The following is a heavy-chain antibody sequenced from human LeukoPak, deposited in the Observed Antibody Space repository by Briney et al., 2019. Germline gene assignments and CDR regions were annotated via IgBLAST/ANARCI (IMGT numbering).Heavy chain of an antibody. V-gene: IGHV3-21*01. CDR1: GFTFSSYS. Sequence: GGSLRLSCAASGFTFSSYSMNWVRQAPGKGLEWVSSISSSSSYIYYADSVKGRFTISRDNAKNSLYLQMNSLRAEDTAVYYYARDSSYYDFWSGYYPTGLFDYWGQGTLVTVSS. J-gene: IGHJ4*02. D-gene: IGHD3-3*01. CDR2: ISSSSSYI. CDR3: ARDSSYYDFWSGYYPTGLFDY.